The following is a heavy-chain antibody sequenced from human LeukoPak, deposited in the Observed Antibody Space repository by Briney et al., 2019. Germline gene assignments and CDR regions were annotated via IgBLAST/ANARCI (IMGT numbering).Heavy chain of an antibody. D-gene: IGHD3-10*01. CDR2: MNPNSGNT. J-gene: IGHJ6*03. V-gene: IGHV1-8*01. Sequence: ASVKVSCKASGYTFTSYDINWVRQATGQGLEWMGWMNPNSGNTGYAQKFQGRVTMTRNTSISTAYMELSSLRSEDTAMYYCARTMVRGVIDYYYYMDVWGKGTTVTISS. CDR1: GYTFTSYD. CDR3: ARTMVRGVIDYYYYMDV.